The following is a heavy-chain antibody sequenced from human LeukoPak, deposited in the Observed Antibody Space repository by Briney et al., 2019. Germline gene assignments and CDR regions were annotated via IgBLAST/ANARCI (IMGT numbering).Heavy chain of an antibody. Sequence: ASVKVSCKASGYTFTSYGISWVRQAPGQGLEWMGWISAYNGNTNYAQKLQGRVTMTTDTSTSTAYMELRSLRSDDTAVYYCARVGPHLRGGIRGPIDYWGRGTLVTVSS. J-gene: IGHJ4*02. V-gene: IGHV1-18*01. CDR2: ISAYNGNT. CDR3: ARVGPHLRGGIRGPIDY. D-gene: IGHD3-10*01. CDR1: GYTFTSYG.